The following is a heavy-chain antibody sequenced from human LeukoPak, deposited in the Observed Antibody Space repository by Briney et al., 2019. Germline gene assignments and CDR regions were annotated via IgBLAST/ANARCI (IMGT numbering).Heavy chain of an antibody. CDR2: FDPEDGET. CDR3: ATDKWEPRPYAFDI. D-gene: IGHD1-26*01. V-gene: IGHV1-24*01. Sequence: ASVKVSCKVSGYTLTELSMHWVRQAPGKGLEWMGGFDPEDGETIYAQKFQGRVTMTEDTSTDTAYMELSSLRSEDTAVYYCATDKWEPRPYAFDIWGQGTMVTVSS. J-gene: IGHJ3*02. CDR1: GYTLTELS.